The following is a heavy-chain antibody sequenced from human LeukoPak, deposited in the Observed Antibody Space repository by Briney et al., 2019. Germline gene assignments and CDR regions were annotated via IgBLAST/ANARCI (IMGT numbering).Heavy chain of an antibody. CDR3: AREFEATGFWAFDY. V-gene: IGHV3-74*01. Sequence: GGSLRLSCAASGFTFTNYWMHWVRQAPGKGLVWVSRSNSDGSSRTYADSVKGRFTISRDNRMNTLYLQMNSLRAEDTAVYYCAREFEATGFWAFDYWGQGTLLTVSS. CDR1: GFTFTNYW. J-gene: IGHJ4*02. D-gene: IGHD3-16*01. CDR2: SNSDGSSR.